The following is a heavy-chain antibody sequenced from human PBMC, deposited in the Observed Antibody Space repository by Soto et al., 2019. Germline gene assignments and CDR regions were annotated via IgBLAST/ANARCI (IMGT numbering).Heavy chain of an antibody. CDR1: GFTFSSFA. CDR2: ISGSADGT. V-gene: IGHV3-23*01. CDR3: AKTRGAMIYAISVYGMDV. Sequence: GGSLRLSCAASGFTFSSFALNWVRQAPGKGLEWVSIISGSADGTFYADSVKGRFTISRDNSKNMLYLQINSLRAEDTAVYYCAKTRGAMIYAISVYGMDVWGQGTTVTVSS. J-gene: IGHJ6*02. D-gene: IGHD2-8*01.